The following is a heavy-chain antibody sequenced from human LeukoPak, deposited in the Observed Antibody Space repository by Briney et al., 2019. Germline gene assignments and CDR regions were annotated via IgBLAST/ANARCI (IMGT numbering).Heavy chain of an antibody. CDR2: IIPIFGIA. Sequence: SVKVSCKASGGTFSSYAISWVRQAPGQGLEWMGGIIPIFGIANYAQKFQGRVTITADKSTSTAHMELSSLRSEDTAVYYCARGEGTGYYRYFQHWGQGTLVTVSS. D-gene: IGHD3/OR15-3a*01. CDR1: GGTFSSYA. V-gene: IGHV1-69*10. J-gene: IGHJ1*01. CDR3: ARGEGTGYYRYFQH.